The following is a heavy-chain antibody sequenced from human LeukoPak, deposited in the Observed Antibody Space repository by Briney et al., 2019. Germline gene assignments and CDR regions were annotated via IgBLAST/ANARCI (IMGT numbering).Heavy chain of an antibody. V-gene: IGHV3-30*03. Sequence: GGSLRLSCAASGLTVSNTYMSWVRQAPGKGLEWVAVISYDGSNKYYADSVKGRFTISRDNSKNTLYLQMNSLRAEDTAVYYCARARSGWYLGQFDYWGQGTLVTVSS. D-gene: IGHD6-19*01. CDR3: ARARSGWYLGQFDY. CDR2: ISYDGSNK. J-gene: IGHJ4*02. CDR1: GLTVSNTY.